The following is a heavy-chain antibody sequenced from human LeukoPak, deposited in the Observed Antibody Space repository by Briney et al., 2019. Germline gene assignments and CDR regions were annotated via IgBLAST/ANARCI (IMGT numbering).Heavy chain of an antibody. V-gene: IGHV4-4*02. CDR2: IYHSGST. CDR1: GGSISSSNW. Sequence: SETLSLTCAVSGGSISSSNWWSWVRQPPGKGLEWIGEIYHSGSTNYNPSLKSRVTISVDKSKNQFSLKLSSVTAADTAVYYCARGNTMVRGVIFDWGQGTLVTVSS. D-gene: IGHD3-10*01. J-gene: IGHJ4*02. CDR3: ARGNTMVRGVIFD.